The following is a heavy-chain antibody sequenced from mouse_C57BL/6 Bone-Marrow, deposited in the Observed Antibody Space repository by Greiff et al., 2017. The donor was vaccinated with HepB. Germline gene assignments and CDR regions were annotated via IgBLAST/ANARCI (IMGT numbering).Heavy chain of an antibody. CDR1: GFTFSSYA. CDR3: AREEAGPYYAMDY. Sequence: DVKLVESGGGLVKPGGSLKLSCAASGFTFSSYAMSWVRQTPEKRLEWVATISDGGSYTYYPDNVKGRFTISRDNAKNNLYLQMSHLKSEDTAMYYCAREEAGPYYAMDYWGQGTSVTVSS. V-gene: IGHV5-4*01. J-gene: IGHJ4*01. CDR2: ISDGGSYT. D-gene: IGHD3-2*02.